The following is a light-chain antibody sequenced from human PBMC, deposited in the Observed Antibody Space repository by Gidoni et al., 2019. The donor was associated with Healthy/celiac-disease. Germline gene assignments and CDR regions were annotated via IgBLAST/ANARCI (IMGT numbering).Light chain of an antibody. V-gene: IGKV3-20*01. CDR1: QSVSSSY. CDR3: QQYGSSPLLT. CDR2: GAS. J-gene: IGKJ4*01. Sequence: EIVLTQSPGTLSLSPGERATLACRASQSVSSSYLAWYQQKPGQAPRLLIYGASSRATGISDRFSGSGSGTDFTLTISRLESEEFAVYYCQQYGSSPLLTFXGXTKVEIK.